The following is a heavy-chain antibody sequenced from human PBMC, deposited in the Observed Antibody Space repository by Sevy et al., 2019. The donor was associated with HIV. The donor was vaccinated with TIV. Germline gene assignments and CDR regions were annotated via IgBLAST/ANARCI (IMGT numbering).Heavy chain of an antibody. Sequence: GGSLRLSCAASGFTVSSNYMSWVRQAPGKGLEWVSIIYSGGSIYYADSVKDRFTISRDNSKNTLYLQMNSLRAEDTAMYYCARGSGGYDEGYFDYWGQGTLVTVSS. J-gene: IGHJ4*02. V-gene: IGHV3-53*01. CDR1: GFTVSSNY. CDR3: ARGSGGYDEGYFDY. CDR2: IYSGGSI. D-gene: IGHD5-12*01.